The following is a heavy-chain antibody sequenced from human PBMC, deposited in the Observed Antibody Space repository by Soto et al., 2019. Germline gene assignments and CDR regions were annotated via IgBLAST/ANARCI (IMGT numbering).Heavy chain of an antibody. V-gene: IGHV4-4*02. D-gene: IGHD3-16*01. CDR2: IYHTGIA. Sequence: SETLSLTCTVYGDSITNNHWWSWVRQPPGKGPELIGEIYHTGIANYNPSLKSQVAFSVDKSKNRFYLSLTSVTASDTAVYYCVSKFGPYYYGLDVWGQRTTVTVSS. CDR3: VSKFGPYYYGLDV. J-gene: IGHJ6*02. CDR1: GDSITNNHW.